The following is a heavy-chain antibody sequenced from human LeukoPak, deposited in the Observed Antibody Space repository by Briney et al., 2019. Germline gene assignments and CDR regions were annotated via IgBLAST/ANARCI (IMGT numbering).Heavy chain of an antibody. D-gene: IGHD6-6*01. Sequence: GESPKISCKGSGYSFTSYWIGWVRQMPGKGLEWMGIIYPGDSDTRYSPSFQGQVTISADKSISTAYLQWSSLKASDTAMYYCARQKGYSSSSEGYYYYYMDVWGKGTTVTVSS. CDR2: IYPGDSDT. V-gene: IGHV5-51*01. CDR1: GYSFTSYW. J-gene: IGHJ6*03. CDR3: ARQKGYSSSSEGYYYYYMDV.